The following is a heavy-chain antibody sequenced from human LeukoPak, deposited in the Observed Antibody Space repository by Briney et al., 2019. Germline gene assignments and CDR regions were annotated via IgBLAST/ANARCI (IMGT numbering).Heavy chain of an antibody. CDR1: GFTFINSA. J-gene: IGHJ4*02. V-gene: IGHV3-23*01. CDR3: AKGRSADITAAINY. Sequence: TGGSLRLSCAASGFTFINSAMNWVRQGPGRGLEWVSGISGSGDSTYYADSAKGRFTISRDSSNNTLFLQINSLRAADTAAYYCAKGRSADITAAINYWGQGTLVTVSS. D-gene: IGHD6-25*01. CDR2: ISGSGDST.